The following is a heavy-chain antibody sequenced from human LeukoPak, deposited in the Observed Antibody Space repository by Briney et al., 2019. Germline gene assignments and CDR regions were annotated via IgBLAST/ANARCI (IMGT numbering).Heavy chain of an antibody. D-gene: IGHD3-3*01. CDR2: IKQDGSEK. Sequence: PGGSLRLSCAASGFTFSNAWMSWVRQAPGKGLEWVANIKQDGSEKYYVDSVKGRFTISRDNAKNSLYLQMNSLRAEDTAVYYCAAQYYDFWSGYYGASDYWGQGTLVTVSS. CDR3: AAQYYDFWSGYYGASDY. V-gene: IGHV3-7*01. CDR1: GFTFSNAW. J-gene: IGHJ4*02.